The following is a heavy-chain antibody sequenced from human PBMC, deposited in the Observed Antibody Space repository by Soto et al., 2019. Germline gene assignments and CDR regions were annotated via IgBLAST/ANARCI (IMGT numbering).Heavy chain of an antibody. V-gene: IGHV3-23*01. D-gene: IGHD2-2*01. Sequence: GGSLGLSCAASGFTFSDFGMSWVRQAPGKGLEWVSVISGSGDATYYAASVKGRFTLSRDNSKNTLSLQMNNLRAEDTAVYYCAREDSIIIPAVSDFWGQGTLVTVSS. CDR1: GFTFSDFG. J-gene: IGHJ4*02. CDR2: ISGSGDAT. CDR3: AREDSIIIPAVSDF.